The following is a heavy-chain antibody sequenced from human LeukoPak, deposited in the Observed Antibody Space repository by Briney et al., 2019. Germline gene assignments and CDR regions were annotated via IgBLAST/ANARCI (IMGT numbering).Heavy chain of an antibody. CDR2: IDTISQSM. CDR3: ARSHVDSSRYLGY. D-gene: IGHD6-13*01. CDR1: GFSFSTYS. V-gene: IGHV3-48*04. Sequence: GGSLRLSCAASGFSFSTYSMTWVRQAPGKGLEWVSYIDTISQSMYYADSVQGRFTISRDNSNNSLYLQMNSLRVEDTAVYYCARSHVDSSRYLGYWGQGTLVTVSS. J-gene: IGHJ4*02.